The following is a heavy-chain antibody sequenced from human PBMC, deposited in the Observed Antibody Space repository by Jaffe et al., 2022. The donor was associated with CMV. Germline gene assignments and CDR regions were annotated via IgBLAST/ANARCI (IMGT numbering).Heavy chain of an antibody. CDR3: ATSLEGTDYWYFDL. CDR2: INAGNGKT. D-gene: IGHD3-3*01. V-gene: IGHV1-3*01. CDR1: GYTFSNYA. J-gene: IGHJ2*01. Sequence: QGQLVQSGAEVKKPGASVKVSCKASGYTFSNYAMNWVRQAPGQRLEWMGWINAGNGKTKYSQKFQDRMIITRDTSASTAYMELSSLRSEDTAVYYCATSLEGTDYWYFDLWGRGTLVTVSS.